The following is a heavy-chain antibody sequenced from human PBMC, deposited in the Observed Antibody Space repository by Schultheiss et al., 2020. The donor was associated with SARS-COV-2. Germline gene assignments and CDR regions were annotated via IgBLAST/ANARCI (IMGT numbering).Heavy chain of an antibody. CDR2: IHPSGIT. CDR3: ARDGGTTHFDY. CDR1: GDPISSGTYY. D-gene: IGHD3-16*01. V-gene: IGHV4-31*03. Sequence: SETLSLTCIVSGDPISSGTYYWSWIRQHPGKGLEWIGSIHPSGITLHTPSLESRLTMSADTSKNKFSLKLSSVTAADTAVYYCARDGGTTHFDYWGQGTLVTVSS. J-gene: IGHJ4*02.